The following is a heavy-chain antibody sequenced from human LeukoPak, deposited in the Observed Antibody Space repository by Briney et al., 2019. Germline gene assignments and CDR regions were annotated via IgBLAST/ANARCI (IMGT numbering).Heavy chain of an antibody. Sequence: GGSLRLSCAASGFTFSSYSMNWVRQAPGKGLEWVPSISSSSSYIYYADSVKGRFTISRDNAKNSLYLQMNSLRAEDTAVYYCARDVLDIVVVPAAFDYWGQGTLVTVSS. V-gene: IGHV3-21*01. D-gene: IGHD2-2*01. CDR1: GFTFSSYS. J-gene: IGHJ4*02. CDR3: ARDVLDIVVVPAAFDY. CDR2: ISSSSSYI.